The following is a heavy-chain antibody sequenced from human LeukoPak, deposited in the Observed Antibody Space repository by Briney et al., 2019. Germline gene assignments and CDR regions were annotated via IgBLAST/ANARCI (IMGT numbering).Heavy chain of an antibody. J-gene: IGHJ4*02. Sequence: GGSLRLSCAASGFTFGSYAMSWVRQAPGKGLDWVSSYSGSGGSTSYADSVKGRFTIPRDNSKNTLYLQMNSLRAEDTAVYYCATRDYCGGDCYFLTTRFDYWGQGDLVTVSS. CDR1: GFTFGSYA. CDR3: ATRDYCGGDCYFLTTRFDY. D-gene: IGHD2-21*02. CDR2: YSGSGGST. V-gene: IGHV3-23*01.